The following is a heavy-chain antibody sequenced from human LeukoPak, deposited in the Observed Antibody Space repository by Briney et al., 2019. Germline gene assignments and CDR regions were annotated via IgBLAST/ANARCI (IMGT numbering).Heavy chain of an antibody. J-gene: IGHJ4*02. CDR2: IYYSGST. CDR1: GGSINYYY. Sequence: SENLSLTCSVSGGSINYYYWSWIRQPPGKGLEWIGYIYYSGSTNYNPSLKSRVTISVDTSKNQFSLNLSSVTAADTAVYFCARDSTPYGHSGYWGQGTLVTVSP. V-gene: IGHV4-59*01. CDR3: ARDSTPYGHSGY. D-gene: IGHD4-17*01.